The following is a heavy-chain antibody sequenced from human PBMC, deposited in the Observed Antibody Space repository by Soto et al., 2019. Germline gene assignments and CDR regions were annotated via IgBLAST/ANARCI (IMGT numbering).Heavy chain of an antibody. Sequence: PGVSLRLSCAASGFTFSDYYMSWIRQAPGKGLEWVSYISSSGSTIYYADSVKGRFTISRDNAKNSLYLQMNSLRAEDTAVYYCARELEMATILDDDIWGQGTMVTVSS. J-gene: IGHJ3*02. CDR3: ARELEMATILDDDI. CDR2: ISSSGSTI. V-gene: IGHV3-11*01. CDR1: GFTFSDYY. D-gene: IGHD5-12*01.